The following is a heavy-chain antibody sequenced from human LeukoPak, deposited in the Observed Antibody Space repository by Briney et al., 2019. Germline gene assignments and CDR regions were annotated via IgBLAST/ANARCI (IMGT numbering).Heavy chain of an antibody. D-gene: IGHD3-9*01. CDR3: ARGCCSVSGLYFEF. V-gene: IGHV3-7*03. CDR1: GFTFSNYF. J-gene: IGHJ4*02. CDR2: INKDGSGT. Sequence: GGSLRLSCAASGFTFSNYFMGWVRQAPGKGLEWVANINKDGSGTSYADSVKGRFTISRDNAKNSLYLQMNGLRVEDTAVYYCARGCCSVSGLYFEFWGQGSLVTVSS.